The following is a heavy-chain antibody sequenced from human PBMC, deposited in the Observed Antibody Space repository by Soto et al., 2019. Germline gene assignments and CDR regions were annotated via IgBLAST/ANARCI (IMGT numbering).Heavy chain of an antibody. CDR2: IYYSGST. V-gene: IGHV4-31*03. CDR1: GGSIGSGGYY. Sequence: PSETLSLTCTVSGGSIGSGGYYWSWIRQHPGKGLEWIGYIYYSGSTYYNPSLKSRVTISVDTSKNQFSLKLSSVTAADTAVYYCARDGGLKGLDYWGQGTLVTVSS. D-gene: IGHD3-16*01. CDR3: ARDGGLKGLDY. J-gene: IGHJ4*02.